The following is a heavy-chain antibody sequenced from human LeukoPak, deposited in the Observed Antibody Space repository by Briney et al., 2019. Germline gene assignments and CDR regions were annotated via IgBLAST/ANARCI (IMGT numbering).Heavy chain of an antibody. V-gene: IGHV5-10-1*01. Sequence: GESLKISCKGSGYNFTNYWISWVRQMPGKGLEWMGTIDPSDSYNNYSPSFQGHVTISADKSISTAYLQWSSLKASDTAMYYCARAYSRSRFDYWGQGTLLTVSS. CDR3: ARAYSRSRFDY. D-gene: IGHD6-6*01. CDR1: GYNFTNYW. CDR2: IDPSDSYN. J-gene: IGHJ4*02.